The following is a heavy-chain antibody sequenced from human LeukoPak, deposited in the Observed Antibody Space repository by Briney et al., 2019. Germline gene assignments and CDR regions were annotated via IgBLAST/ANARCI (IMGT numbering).Heavy chain of an antibody. D-gene: IGHD3-10*01. J-gene: IGHJ4*02. Sequence: GGSLRLSCAASGFIFSSYSMSWVRQAPGKGLEWVSVITGSGGNTYYADSVKGRFTISRDNSKNTLYLQMNSLRAEDTAVYYCARGRTQLDYWGQGTLVTVSS. CDR2: ITGSGGNT. CDR1: GFIFSSYS. V-gene: IGHV3-23*01. CDR3: ARGRTQLDY.